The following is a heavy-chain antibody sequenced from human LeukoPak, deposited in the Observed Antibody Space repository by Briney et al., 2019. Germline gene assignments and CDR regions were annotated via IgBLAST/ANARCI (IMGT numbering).Heavy chain of an antibody. CDR3: AKAESYYYYMDV. V-gene: IGHV3-33*06. CDR1: GFTFSSYG. D-gene: IGHD3-10*01. Sequence: GRSLRLSCAASGFTFSSYGMHWVRQPPGKGLEWVAVIWYDGSNKYYADSVKGRFTISRDNSKNTLYLQMNSLRAEDTAVYYCAKAESYYYYMDVWGKGTTVTVSS. CDR2: IWYDGSNK. J-gene: IGHJ6*03.